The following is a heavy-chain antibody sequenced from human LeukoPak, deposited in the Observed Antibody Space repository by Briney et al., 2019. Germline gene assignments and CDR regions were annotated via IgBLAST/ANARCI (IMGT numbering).Heavy chain of an antibody. V-gene: IGHV3-48*04. D-gene: IGHD6-13*01. CDR2: ISSSSSTI. Sequence: GGSLRLSCAASGFTFSSYSMNWVRQAPGKGLEWVSYISSSSSTIYYADSVKGRFTISRDNAKNSLYLQMNSLRAEDTAVYYCAKTGGSQLVKYYFDYWGQGTLVTVSS. J-gene: IGHJ4*02. CDR1: GFTFSSYS. CDR3: AKTGGSQLVKYYFDY.